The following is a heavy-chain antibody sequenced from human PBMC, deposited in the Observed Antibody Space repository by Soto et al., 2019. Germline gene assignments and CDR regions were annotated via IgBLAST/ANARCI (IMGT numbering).Heavy chain of an antibody. CDR2: IKTDGSEQ. D-gene: IGHD3-10*01. V-gene: IGHV3-7*05. J-gene: IGHJ4*02. CDR1: GFTFSDYW. Sequence: EVQLVESGGGLVQPGGSLRLSCAASGFTFSDYWMSWVRQAQGKGLECVANIKTDGSEQYYVDPVKGRFTISRDNAKNSLYLKMNSLRAEDTAVYYCASSMGRGGNDYWGQGTLVTVSS. CDR3: ASSMGRGGNDY.